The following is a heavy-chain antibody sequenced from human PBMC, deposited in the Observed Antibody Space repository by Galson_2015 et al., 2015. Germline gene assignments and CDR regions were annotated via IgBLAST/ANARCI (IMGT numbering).Heavy chain of an antibody. J-gene: IGHJ6*02. CDR1: GDSVSSHSAA. D-gene: IGHD3-10*01. CDR2: TYYRSKWYN. Sequence: CAISGDSVSSHSAAWNWIRQSPSRGLEWLGRTYYRSKWYNDYAVSVKSRITINPDTSKNQFSLQLNSVTPEDTAVYYCARDMGLLWFGEFPRYGMDVWGQGTTVTVSS. CDR3: ARDMGLLWFGEFPRYGMDV. V-gene: IGHV6-1*01.